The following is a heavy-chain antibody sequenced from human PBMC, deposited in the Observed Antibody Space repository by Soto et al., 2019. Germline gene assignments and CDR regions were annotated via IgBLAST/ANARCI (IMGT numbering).Heavy chain of an antibody. CDR3: AREASKYSGMDV. J-gene: IGHJ6*02. CDR2: INPSGGST. Sequence: GASVKVSCKASGYTFTNYYMHWVRQAPGQGLEWMGVINPSGGSTTYAQKFQGRVTMTRDTSTSTVYMELSSLISEDTTGYYCAREASKYSGMDVWGQGTTVTVSS. V-gene: IGHV1-46*01. D-gene: IGHD2-21*01. CDR1: GYTFTNYY.